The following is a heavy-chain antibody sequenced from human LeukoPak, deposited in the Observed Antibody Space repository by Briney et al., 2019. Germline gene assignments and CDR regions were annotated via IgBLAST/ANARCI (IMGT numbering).Heavy chain of an antibody. V-gene: IGHV4-34*01. CDR1: GGSFSGYY. Sequence: SETLSLTCAVYGGSFSGYYWSWIRQPPGKGLEWIGEMNHSGSTNYNPSLKSRVTISVDTSKNQFSLQLSSVTAADTTVYYCARGRRGYYYGSGSYYLDYWGQGTLVTVSS. CDR2: MNHSGST. CDR3: ARGRRGYYYGSGSYYLDY. J-gene: IGHJ4*02. D-gene: IGHD3-10*01.